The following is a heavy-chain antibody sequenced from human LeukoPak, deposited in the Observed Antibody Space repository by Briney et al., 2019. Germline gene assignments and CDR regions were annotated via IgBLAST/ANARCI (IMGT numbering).Heavy chain of an antibody. Sequence: GGSLRLSCAASGFTFSKYGMYWVRQAPGKGLEWEAVISYDGSNKYYADSVKGRFTISRDNSKNTLYLQMNRLRGEDTAVYYCAKRTYYYGSGTYANGMDVWGQGTTVTVSS. D-gene: IGHD3-10*01. CDR2: ISYDGSNK. V-gene: IGHV3-30*18. CDR1: GFTFSKYG. J-gene: IGHJ6*02. CDR3: AKRTYYYGSGTYANGMDV.